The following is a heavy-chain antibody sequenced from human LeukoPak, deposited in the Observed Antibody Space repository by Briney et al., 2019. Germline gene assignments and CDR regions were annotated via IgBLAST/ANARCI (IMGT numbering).Heavy chain of an antibody. CDR3: TPDLMDV. J-gene: IGHJ6*03. Sequence: KAGGSLRLSCVVSGFPFTNAWMSGVRQAPGKGLEGGGRIKSKTDGGTADYAAPVRGRFTMWRDDARSALYLQMNSLQTEDTAVYYCTPDLMDVWGKGTTVTVSS. V-gene: IGHV3-15*01. CDR2: IKSKTDGGTA. CDR1: GFPFTNAW.